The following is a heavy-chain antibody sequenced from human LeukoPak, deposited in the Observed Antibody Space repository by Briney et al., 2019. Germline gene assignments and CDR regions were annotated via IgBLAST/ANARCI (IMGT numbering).Heavy chain of an antibody. CDR3: ARERRGSGYYAFDY. V-gene: IGHV4-30-2*01. Sequence: SETLSLTCTVSGGSISSGGYSWSWIRQPPGKGLEWIGYIYHSGSTYYNPSLKSRVTISVDRSKNQFSLKLSSVTAAVTAVYYCARERRGSGYYAFDYWGQGTLVTVSS. J-gene: IGHJ4*02. CDR2: IYHSGST. D-gene: IGHD3-22*01. CDR1: GGSISSGGYS.